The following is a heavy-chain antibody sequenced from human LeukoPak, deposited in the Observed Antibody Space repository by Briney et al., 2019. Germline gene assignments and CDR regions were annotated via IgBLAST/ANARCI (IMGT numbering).Heavy chain of an antibody. CDR1: GYIFTIYS. CDR3: ARPRIYSSSWRHEEVYFDY. CDR2: INAGYGNT. V-gene: IGHV1-3*01. D-gene: IGHD6-13*01. J-gene: IGHJ4*02. Sequence: ASVKVSCKASGYIFTIYSMHWVSQPSGKRFEWMGWINAGYGNTKYSQKFEGRVNITRDTSASTAYMELSSLRSEDTAVYYCARPRIYSSSWRHEEVYFDYWGQGTLVTVSS.